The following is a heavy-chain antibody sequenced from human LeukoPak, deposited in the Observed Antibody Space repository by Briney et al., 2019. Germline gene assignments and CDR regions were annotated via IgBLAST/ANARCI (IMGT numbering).Heavy chain of an antibody. CDR1: GGSISSSSYY. J-gene: IGHJ4*02. D-gene: IGHD5-18*01. CDR2: IYHSGST. CDR3: ARGRERGYSYGFIDY. V-gene: IGHV4-39*07. Sequence: SETLSLTCTVSGGSISSSSYYWGWIRQPPGKGLEWIGSIYHSGSTYYNPSLKSRVTISVDTSKNQFSLKLSSVTAADTAVYYCARGRERGYSYGFIDYWGQGTLVTVSS.